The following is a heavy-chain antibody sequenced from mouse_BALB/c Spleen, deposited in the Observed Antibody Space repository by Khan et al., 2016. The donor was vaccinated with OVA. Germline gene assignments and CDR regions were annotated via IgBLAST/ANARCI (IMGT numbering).Heavy chain of an antibody. CDR2: INPTNGYT. CDR1: GYTFTSYT. CDR3: VRERGYYRSDGWFAY. V-gene: IGHV1-4*01. Sequence: QIQLVQSGAELARPGASVKMSCKASGYTFTSYTMYWVKQRPGQGLDWIGSINPTNGYTNYNQKLKDKVTLTADKSSSTAYMQLSSLTSEDSAFYYCVRERGYYRSDGWFAYWDQGTLVTVSA. D-gene: IGHD2-14*01. J-gene: IGHJ3*01.